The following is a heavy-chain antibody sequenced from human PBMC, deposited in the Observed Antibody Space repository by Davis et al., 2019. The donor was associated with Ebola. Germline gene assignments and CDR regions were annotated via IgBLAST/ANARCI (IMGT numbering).Heavy chain of an antibody. V-gene: IGHV4-38-2*02. Sequence: GSLRLSCTVSGYSISSGYYWGWIRQPPGKGLEWIGSIYHSGSTYYNPSLKSRVTISVDTSKNQFSLKLSSVTAADTAVYYCARQGRNYYYYGMDVWGKGTTVTVSS. CDR2: IYHSGST. J-gene: IGHJ6*04. CDR1: GYSISSGYY. CDR3: ARQGRNYYYYGMDV.